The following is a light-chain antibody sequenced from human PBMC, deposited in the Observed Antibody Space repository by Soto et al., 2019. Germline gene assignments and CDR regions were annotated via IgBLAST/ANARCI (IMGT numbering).Light chain of an antibody. J-gene: IGLJ1*01. V-gene: IGLV2-14*01. CDR2: EVS. CDR3: SSYTSTSTQV. CDR1: SSDIGRYNY. Sequence: QSALTQPASVSGSPGQSITFSCTGTSSDIGRYNYVSWYQHHPGKAPKLLISEVSNRPSGVSHRFSGSKSGNTASLTISGLQAEDEADYYCSSYTSTSTQVFGTGTKLTVL.